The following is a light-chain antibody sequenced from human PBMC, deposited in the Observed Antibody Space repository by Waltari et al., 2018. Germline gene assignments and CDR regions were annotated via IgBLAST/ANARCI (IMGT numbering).Light chain of an antibody. Sequence: QSVLTQPPSVSGSPGQSITISCPGTSSDVGRYKYVSWFQQLPGKAPKLMIYNVNNRPSGVSTHFSGSKSGTSATLDITGLQTEDEANYYCATWDTSLSGGVFGGGTKLTVL. CDR3: ATWDTSLSGGV. CDR1: SSDVGRYKY. CDR2: NVN. V-gene: IGLV2-14*03. J-gene: IGLJ3*02.